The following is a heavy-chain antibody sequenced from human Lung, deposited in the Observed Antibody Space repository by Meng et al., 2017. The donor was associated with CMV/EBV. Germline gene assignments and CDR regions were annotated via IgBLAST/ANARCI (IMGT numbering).Heavy chain of an antibody. CDR1: GGTFSNYA. D-gene: IGHD6-13*01. CDR2: IIPVVGTV. Sequence: SVXVSXXPSGGTFSNYAITWVRQAPGQGLEWMGGIIPVVGTVNYPQKFQGRVMITADKSTSTVYIELSSMRSEDTAVYYCARDSRGSTWYLLAGYYYGSGDCGQESXV. V-gene: IGHV1-69*06. J-gene: IGHJ6*01. CDR3: ARDSRGSTWYLLAGYYYGSGD.